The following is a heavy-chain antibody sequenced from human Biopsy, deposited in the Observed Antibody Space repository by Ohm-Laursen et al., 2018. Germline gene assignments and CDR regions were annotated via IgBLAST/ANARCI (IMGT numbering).Heavy chain of an antibody. J-gene: IGHJ4*02. V-gene: IGHV1-46*01. D-gene: IGHD6-19*01. CDR1: GYSFTSYY. Sequence: SVKVSCKASGYSFTSYYMHWVRQAPGQGLEWMGMINPSGSTTSYPQIFQGRVTMTRDTSKSTVYMELSSLRSADAAVYFCARSTGWYGDLYYFDYWGQGTLVTVSS. CDR3: ARSTGWYGDLYYFDY. CDR2: INPSGSTT.